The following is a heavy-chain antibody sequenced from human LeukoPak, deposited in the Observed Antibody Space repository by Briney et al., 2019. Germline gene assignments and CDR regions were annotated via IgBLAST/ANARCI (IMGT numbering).Heavy chain of an antibody. CDR1: GFTFRSYW. V-gene: IGHV3-7*01. D-gene: IGHD2-15*01. CDR3: ARDRGSYCSGGSCHFFDY. J-gene: IGHJ4*02. Sequence: GGSLRLSCATSGFTFRSYWMSWVRQAPGKGLEWVANIKQDGSENYYVDSVKGRFTISRDNAKNSLYLQMNSLRAEDTAVYYCARDRGSYCSGGSCHFFDYWGQGTLVTVSS. CDR2: IKQDGSEN.